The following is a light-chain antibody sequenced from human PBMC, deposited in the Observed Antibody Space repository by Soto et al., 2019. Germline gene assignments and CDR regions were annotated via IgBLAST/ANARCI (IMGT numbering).Light chain of an antibody. Sequence: DIQMTQSPSTLSASVGDRVTITCRASQSISSWLAWYHQKPAKAPKLLIYKASSLESGVPSRFSATGSGTDVPLTLRTLQPDDFATYYCQQYIRYPLTFGQGTRLDI. J-gene: IGKJ5*01. CDR2: KAS. CDR3: QQYIRYPLT. CDR1: QSISSW. V-gene: IGKV1-5*03.